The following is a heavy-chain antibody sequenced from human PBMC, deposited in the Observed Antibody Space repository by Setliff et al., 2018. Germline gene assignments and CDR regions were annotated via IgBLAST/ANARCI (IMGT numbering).Heavy chain of an antibody. D-gene: IGHD2-21*02. V-gene: IGHV4-4*07. CDR2: IYTSGST. Sequence: SETLSLTCTVSGGSISSYYWSWIRQPAGKGLEWIGRIYTSGSTNYNPSLKSRVTISRDTSKNQVSLKLNSVTATDTAVYYCARDLGHGGDSDYWGQGILVTVSS. J-gene: IGHJ4*02. CDR3: ARDLGHGGDSDY. CDR1: GGSISSYY.